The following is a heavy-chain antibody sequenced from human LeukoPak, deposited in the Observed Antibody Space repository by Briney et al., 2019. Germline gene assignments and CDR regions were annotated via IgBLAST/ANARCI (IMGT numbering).Heavy chain of an antibody. D-gene: IGHD3-22*01. CDR1: GFTFGCYS. J-gene: IGHJ3*01. V-gene: IGHV3-23*01. CDR3: AKNHDSNGYHTDDAFDV. Sequence: PGGSLRLSCAASGFTFGCYSMNWVRQAPGKGLEWVSVISVSGRSTYYADSVKGRFTISRDNSKNNLYLQMNSLRAEDTAVYYCAKNHDSNGYHTDDAFDVWGQGTMVTVSS. CDR2: ISVSGRST.